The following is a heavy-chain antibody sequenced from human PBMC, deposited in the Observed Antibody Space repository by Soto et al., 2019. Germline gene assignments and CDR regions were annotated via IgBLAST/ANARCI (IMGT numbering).Heavy chain of an antibody. CDR2: IYYRGNT. J-gene: IGHJ5*02. Sequence: PSETLSLTCTVSGVSITSCDYYWNWIRQPPGKGLEWIGNIYYRGNTYYNPSLKSRVTISLDTSKNQFSLKLTSVTAADTAVYYCASFGVASMNWFDPWGQGTPGHRLL. V-gene: IGHV4-30-4*01. CDR3: ASFGVASMNWFDP. CDR1: GVSITSCDYY. D-gene: IGHD3-3*01.